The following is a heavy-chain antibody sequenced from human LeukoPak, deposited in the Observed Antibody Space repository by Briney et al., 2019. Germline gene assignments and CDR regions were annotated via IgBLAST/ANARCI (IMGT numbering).Heavy chain of an antibody. CDR2: ISARGDST. V-gene: IGHV3-23*01. D-gene: IGHD3-10*01. CDR1: GFPFNSYA. Sequence: GGSLRLSCAASGFPFNSYAMTWVRQAPGKGLEWVSAISARGDSTYYADSVKGRFTISRDNSKYTLYLQMNSLGAEDTAVYYCARDAITMVRGVKYWGQGTLVTVSS. CDR3: ARDAITMVRGVKY. J-gene: IGHJ4*02.